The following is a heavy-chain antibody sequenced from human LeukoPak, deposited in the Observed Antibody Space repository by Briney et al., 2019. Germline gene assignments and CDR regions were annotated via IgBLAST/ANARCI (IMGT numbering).Heavy chain of an antibody. CDR2: ISGSSSYI. D-gene: IGHD3-22*01. CDR3: ARDLGRSGYYTIDAFDI. J-gene: IGHJ3*02. V-gene: IGHV3-21*01. Sequence: GGSLRLSCAASGFTFNTYSMNWVRQAPGKGLEWVSSISGSSSYIYYADSVKGRFTISRDNAKNSLYLQMNSLRAEDTAVYYCARDLGRSGYYTIDAFDIWGQGTMVTVYS. CDR1: GFTFNTYS.